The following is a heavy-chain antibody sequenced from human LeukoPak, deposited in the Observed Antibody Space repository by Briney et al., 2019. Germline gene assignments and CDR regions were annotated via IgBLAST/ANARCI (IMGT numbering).Heavy chain of an antibody. CDR3: ARYIEATPDDAFDI. CDR2: IKQDGSEK. J-gene: IGHJ3*02. Sequence: GGSLRLSCAASGFTFSSYWMSWVRQAPGKGLEWVANIKQDGSEKYYVDSVKGRFTISRDNAKNSLYLQMNSLRAEDTAVYYCARYIEATPDDAFDIWGQGTMVTVSS. CDR1: GFTFSSYW. D-gene: IGHD5-12*01. V-gene: IGHV3-7*01.